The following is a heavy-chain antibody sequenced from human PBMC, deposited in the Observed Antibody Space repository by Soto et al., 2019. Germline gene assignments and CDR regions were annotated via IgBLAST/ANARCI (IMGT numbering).Heavy chain of an antibody. V-gene: IGHV3-15*01. CDR3: TTGLAAAGTNY. CDR2: IKSKTDGGTT. J-gene: IGHJ4*02. CDR1: GFTFNAAW. D-gene: IGHD6-13*01. Sequence: ESLRLSCAASGFTFNAAWMSWVRQVPGKGLEWVGRIKSKTDGGTTDFAAPVKGRFTISRDDSKNTVYLQMNSLKIEDTAVYYCTTGLAAAGTNYWGQGTLVTVSS.